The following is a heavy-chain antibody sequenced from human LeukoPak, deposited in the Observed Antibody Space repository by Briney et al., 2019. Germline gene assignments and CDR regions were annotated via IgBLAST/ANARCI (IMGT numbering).Heavy chain of an antibody. V-gene: IGHV3-66*01. D-gene: IGHD3-16*01. Sequence: PGGSLRLSCAASGFTFSTNYMNWVRQAPGKGLEWVSVIYADGSTYYADSAKGRFTISRDNSKNMLYLQMNSLRAEDTAVYYCASCTLGWGQGTLVTVSS. J-gene: IGHJ4*02. CDR2: IYADGST. CDR3: ASCTLG. CDR1: GFTFSTNY.